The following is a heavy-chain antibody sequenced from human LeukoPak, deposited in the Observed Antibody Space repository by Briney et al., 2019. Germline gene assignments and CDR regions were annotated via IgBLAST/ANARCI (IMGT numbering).Heavy chain of an antibody. D-gene: IGHD6-19*01. J-gene: IGHJ4*02. CDR2: IIPILGIA. V-gene: IGHV1-69*04. Sequence: SAKVSCKASGGTFSSYAISWVRQAPGRGLEWMGRIIPILGIANYAQKFQGRVTITADKSTSTAYMELSSLRSEDTAVYYCARDPPQYSSGWSPDFDYWGQGTLVTVSS. CDR3: ARDPPQYSSGWSPDFDY. CDR1: GGTFSSYA.